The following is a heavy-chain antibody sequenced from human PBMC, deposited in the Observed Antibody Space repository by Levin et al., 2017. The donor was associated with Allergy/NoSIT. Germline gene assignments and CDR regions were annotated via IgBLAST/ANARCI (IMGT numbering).Heavy chain of an antibody. J-gene: IGHJ3*02. CDR1: GFTFSSYA. CDR2: ISGSGGST. V-gene: IGHV3-23*01. CDR3: ANRGVGDGYNLDAFDI. Sequence: GGSLRLSCAASGFTFSSYAMSWVRQAPGKGLEWVSAISGSGGSTYYADSVKGRFTISRDNSKNTLYLQMNSLRAEDTAVYYCANRGVGDGYNLDAFDIWGQGTMVTVSS. D-gene: IGHD5-24*01.